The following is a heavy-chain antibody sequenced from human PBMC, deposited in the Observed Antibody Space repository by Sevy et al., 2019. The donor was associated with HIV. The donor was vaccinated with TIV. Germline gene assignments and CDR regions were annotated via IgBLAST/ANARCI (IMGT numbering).Heavy chain of an antibody. D-gene: IGHD6-19*01. J-gene: IGHJ4*02. Sequence: GGSLRLSCAASGFTFSSYGMHWVRQAPGKGLEWVAVISYDGSNKYYADSVKGRFTISRDNSKNRLYLQMNGLRAEDTAVYYCAKDRVAGKGLYYFDYWGQGTLVTVSS. V-gene: IGHV3-30*18. CDR1: GFTFSSYG. CDR2: ISYDGSNK. CDR3: AKDRVAGKGLYYFDY.